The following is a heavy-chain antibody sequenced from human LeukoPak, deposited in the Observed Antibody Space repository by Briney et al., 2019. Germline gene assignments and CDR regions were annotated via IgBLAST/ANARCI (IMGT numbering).Heavy chain of an antibody. D-gene: IGHD3-22*01. J-gene: IGHJ4*02. CDR3: ARDISGLFYFDY. CDR2: IYSGGTT. Sequence: PGGSLRLSCAASGFTVSINYMSSVRQAPGLGLEWVSVIYSGGTTYYADSVKGRFTISRDNSKDTLDLQMNSLRAEDTAVYYCARDISGLFYFDYWGQGTLVTASS. V-gene: IGHV3-66*01. CDR1: GFTVSINY.